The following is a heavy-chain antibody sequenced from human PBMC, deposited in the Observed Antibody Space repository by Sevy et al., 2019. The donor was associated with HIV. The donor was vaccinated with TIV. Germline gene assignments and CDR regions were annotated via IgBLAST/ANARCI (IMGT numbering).Heavy chain of an antibody. J-gene: IGHJ6*02. V-gene: IGHV4-4*07. D-gene: IGHD4-17*01. Sequence: SETLSLTCTVSGGSISSYYWSWIRQPAGKGLEWIGRIYTSGSTNYNPSLKSRVTMSVDTSKNQFSLKLSSVTAADTAVYYCARYGRLRHYYYYGMDVWGQGTTVTVSS. CDR3: ARYGRLRHYYYYGMDV. CDR1: GGSISSYY. CDR2: IYTSGST.